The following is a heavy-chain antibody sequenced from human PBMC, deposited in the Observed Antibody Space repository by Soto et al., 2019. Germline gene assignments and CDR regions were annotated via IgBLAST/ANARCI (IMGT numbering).Heavy chain of an antibody. CDR2: IYHSGST. V-gene: IGHV4-30-2*01. Sequence: SETLSLTCAVSGGSISSGGYSWSWILHPPGKGLEWIGYIYHSGSTYYNPSLKSRVTISVDRSKNQFSLKLSSVTAADTAVYYCARALREDSSAGLFYYGMDVWGQGTTVTVSS. CDR1: GGSISSGGYS. D-gene: IGHD5-12*01. J-gene: IGHJ6*02. CDR3: ARALREDSSAGLFYYGMDV.